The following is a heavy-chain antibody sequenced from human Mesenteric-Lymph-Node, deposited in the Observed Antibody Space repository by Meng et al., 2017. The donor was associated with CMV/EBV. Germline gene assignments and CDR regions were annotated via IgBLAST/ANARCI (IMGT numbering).Heavy chain of an antibody. V-gene: IGHV3-21*04. CDR2: ISSSSSYI. CDR1: GFTFSSYS. J-gene: IGHJ5*02. D-gene: IGHD2-15*01. CDR3: ARVGYPVGGWFDP. Sequence: GGSLRLSCAASGFTFSSYSMNWVRQAPGKGLEWVSSISSSSSYIYYADSVKGRFTFSRDNSKNTLYLQMNNLRAEDTAIYYCARVGYPVGGWFDPWGQGTLVTVSS.